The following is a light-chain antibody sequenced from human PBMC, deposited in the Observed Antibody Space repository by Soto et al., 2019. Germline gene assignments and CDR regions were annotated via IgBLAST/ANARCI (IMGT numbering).Light chain of an antibody. V-gene: IGKV1-33*01. Sequence: DIQMTQSPSSLSASVGDRVTITCQASQDISNYLNWYQQKPGKAPKLLIYDASNLESGVPSRFSGSGFGTDFTLTISGLQPEDSAIYYCQQADTFPITFGQGTRLEI. CDR2: DAS. CDR1: QDISNY. CDR3: QQADTFPIT. J-gene: IGKJ5*01.